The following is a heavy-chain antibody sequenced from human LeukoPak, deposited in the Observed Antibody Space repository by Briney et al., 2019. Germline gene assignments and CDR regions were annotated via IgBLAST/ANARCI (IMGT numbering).Heavy chain of an antibody. CDR3: AKVTATTKGSYYYYMDV. CDR1: GFTFSSYA. V-gene: IGHV3-23*01. D-gene: IGHD5-24*01. Sequence: PGGSLRLSCAASGFTFSSYAMSWVRQAPGKGLEWVSAISGSGGSTYYADSVKGRFTISRDNSKNTLYLQMNSLRAEDTAVYYCAKVTATTKGSYYYYMDVWGKGTTVTVSS. J-gene: IGHJ6*03. CDR2: ISGSGGST.